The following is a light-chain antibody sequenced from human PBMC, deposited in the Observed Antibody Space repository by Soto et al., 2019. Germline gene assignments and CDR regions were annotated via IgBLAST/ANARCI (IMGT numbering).Light chain of an antibody. CDR3: MQALQTWT. J-gene: IGKJ1*01. CDR1: QSLLHSNGYNF. V-gene: IGKV2-28*01. CDR2: LGS. Sequence: EIVMTQSPLSLPATPGEPASISCRSSQSLLHSNGYNFLNWYLQKPGQSPQLLIFLGSNRASGVPDRFSGSGSGTDFTLKISRVEAEDVGVYYCMQALQTWTFGQGTKVEIK.